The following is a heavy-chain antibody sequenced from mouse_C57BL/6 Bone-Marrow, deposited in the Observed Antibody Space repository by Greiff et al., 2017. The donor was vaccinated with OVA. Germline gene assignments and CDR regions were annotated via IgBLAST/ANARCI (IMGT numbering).Heavy chain of an antibody. CDR3: TRQYYSNYVYFDY. J-gene: IGHJ2*01. Sequence: VQLKESGAELVRPGASVTLSCKASGYTFTDYEMHWVKQTPVHGLEWIGAIDPETGGTAYNQKFKGKAILTADKSSSTAYMELRSLTSEDSAVYYCTRQYYSNYVYFDYWGQGTTLTVSS. CDR2: IDPETGGT. CDR1: GYTFTDYE. D-gene: IGHD2-5*01. V-gene: IGHV1-15*01.